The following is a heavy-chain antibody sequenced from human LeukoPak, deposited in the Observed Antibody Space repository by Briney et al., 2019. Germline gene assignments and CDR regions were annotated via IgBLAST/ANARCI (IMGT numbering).Heavy chain of an antibody. D-gene: IGHD1-26*01. V-gene: IGHV3-23*01. CDR3: TKDRWELPKRNYMDV. CDR2: ISCSGVSGAGT. CDR1: GFTFSSYA. J-gene: IGHJ6*03. Sequence: GGSLRLSCVASGFTFSSYAMSWVRQAPGKGLEWVSGISCSGVSGAGTYYADSVKGRFTISRDNSRNTLYLQMNSLRAEDTAEYYCTKDRWELPKRNYMDVWGKGTTVTVSS.